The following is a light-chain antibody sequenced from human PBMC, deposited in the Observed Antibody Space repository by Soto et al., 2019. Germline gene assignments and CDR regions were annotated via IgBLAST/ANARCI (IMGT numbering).Light chain of an antibody. V-gene: IGLV1-40*01. J-gene: IGLJ2*01. CDR3: QSYDSSLSVV. CDR1: SSNIGAGYD. Sequence: QSVLTQLPSVSGAPGQRVTLSCTGISSNIGAGYDVHWYQPLPGTAPKLLIYGNSNRPSGVPDRFSGSKSGTSASLAITGLQAEDEADYYCQSYDSSLSVVFGGGTKLTVL. CDR2: GNS.